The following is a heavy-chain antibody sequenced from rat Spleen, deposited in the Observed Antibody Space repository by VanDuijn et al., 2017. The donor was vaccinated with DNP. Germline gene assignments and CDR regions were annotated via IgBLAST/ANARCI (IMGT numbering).Heavy chain of an antibody. CDR2: ITNSGGST. V-gene: IGHV5-27*01. D-gene: IGHD1-4*01. CDR1: GFTFSNYG. Sequence: EVQLVESGGGLVQPGRSLKLSCAASGFTFSNYGMAWVRQAPTKGLEWVASITNSGGSTYYRDSVKGRFTISRDNAKITLYLQMDSLRSEDTAIYYCTTDYPALFDYWGKVVMVTVSS. CDR3: TTDYPALFDY. J-gene: IGHJ2*01.